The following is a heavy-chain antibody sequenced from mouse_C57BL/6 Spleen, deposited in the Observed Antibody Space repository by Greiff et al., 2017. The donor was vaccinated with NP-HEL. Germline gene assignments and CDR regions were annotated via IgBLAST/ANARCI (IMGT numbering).Heavy chain of an antibody. V-gene: IGHV1-64*01. CDR1: GYTFTSYW. J-gene: IGHJ4*01. CDR3: ASSSTVEADYAMDY. D-gene: IGHD1-1*01. Sequence: QVQLQQSGAELVKPGASVKLSCKASGYTFTSYWMHWVKQRPGQGLEWIGMIHPNSGSTNYNEKFKSKATLTVDKSSSTAYMQLSSLTSEDSAVYDCASSSTVEADYAMDYWGQGTSVTVSS. CDR2: IHPNSGST.